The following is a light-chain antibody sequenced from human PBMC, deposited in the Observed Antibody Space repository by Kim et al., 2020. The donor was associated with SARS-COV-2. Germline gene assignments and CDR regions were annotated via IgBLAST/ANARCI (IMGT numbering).Light chain of an antibody. V-gene: IGLV3-25*03. Sequence: SPGQTASITCSGDALPKQDAYWYQQKPGQAPVLVIYKDSERPSGIPERFSGSSSGTTVTLTISGVQAEDEADYYCQSADSSGTYVIFGGGTKLTVL. CDR3: QSADSSGTYVI. J-gene: IGLJ2*01. CDR2: KDS. CDR1: ALPKQD.